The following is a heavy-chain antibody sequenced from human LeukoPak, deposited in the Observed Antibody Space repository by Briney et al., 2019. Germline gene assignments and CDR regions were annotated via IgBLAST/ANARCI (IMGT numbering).Heavy chain of an antibody. J-gene: IGHJ4*02. V-gene: IGHV3-30-3*01. CDR1: GFTFSSYW. CDR2: ISLDGNSE. CDR3: AREDNSSGRAGIFGFY. D-gene: IGHD6-19*01. Sequence: PGGSLRLSCEASGFTFSSYWMSWVRQAPGKGLEWVAGISLDGNSEYYTDSVKGRFTISRDNSKNTLYLQMNSLRAEDMAVYYCAREDNSSGRAGIFGFYWGQGTLVTVSA.